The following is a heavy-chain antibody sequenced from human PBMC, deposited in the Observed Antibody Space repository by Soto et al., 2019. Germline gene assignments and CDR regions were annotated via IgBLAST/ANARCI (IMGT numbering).Heavy chain of an antibody. D-gene: IGHD2-8*01. CDR1: GFAFQTYT. Sequence: ERQLVESGGGLVKPGGSLRLSCAASGFAFQTYTMEWLRQPPGKGLEWVSSITISGNYIYYADSVKGRFTISRDNGRNSVYLQMNSLRAEDTAVSYCAKVGVLRTNFRWFDLWGQGALVTVSS. CDR3: AKVGVLRTNFRWFDL. CDR2: ITISGNYI. J-gene: IGHJ5*02. V-gene: IGHV3-21*01.